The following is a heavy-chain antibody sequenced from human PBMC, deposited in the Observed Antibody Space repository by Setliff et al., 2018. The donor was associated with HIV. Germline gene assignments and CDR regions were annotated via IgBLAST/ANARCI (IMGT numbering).Heavy chain of an antibody. D-gene: IGHD2-2*01. CDR2: ITHRGST. Sequence: SETLSLTCVVYGGSFSDFYWVWVRQPPSKGLEWIGEITHRGSTTYNPTLQSRVALSVDTSRRQFTLKLGSVTAADTAVYYCARGQHVFPAPHYMDVWDKGTTVTVSS. V-gene: IGHV4-34*01. J-gene: IGHJ6*03. CDR3: ARGQHVFPAPHYMDV. CDR1: GGSFSDFY.